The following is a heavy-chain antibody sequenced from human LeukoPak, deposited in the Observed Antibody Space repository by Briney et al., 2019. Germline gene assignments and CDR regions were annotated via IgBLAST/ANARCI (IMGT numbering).Heavy chain of an antibody. CDR3: ARDTLGEGEDANYAVYYFDY. Sequence: GGSLRLSCAASGFTFSSYSMNWVRQAPGKGLEWVSSISSSSSYIYYADSVKGRFTISRENSKNTLYLQMNSLRAEDTAVYYCARDTLGEGEDANYAVYYFDYWGQGTVVTVSS. CDR2: ISSSSSYI. J-gene: IGHJ4*02. CDR1: GFTFSSYS. V-gene: IGHV3-21*01. D-gene: IGHD4/OR15-4a*01.